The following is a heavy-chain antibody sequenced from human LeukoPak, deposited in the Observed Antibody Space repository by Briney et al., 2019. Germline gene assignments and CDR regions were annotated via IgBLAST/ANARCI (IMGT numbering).Heavy chain of an antibody. V-gene: IGHV6-1*01. D-gene: IGHD1-26*01. CDR3: VRDPTDSGSYYSARDAFDI. CDR1: GDSVSSNSAA. CDR2: TYHRSKWYN. J-gene: IGHJ3*02. Sequence: SQTLSLTCAISGDSVSSNSAAWNWIRQSPSRGLEWLGRTYHRSKWYNDYAVSVKSRITINPDTSKNQFSLQLNSVTPEDTAVYYCVRDPTDSGSYYSARDAFDIWGQGTMVTVSS.